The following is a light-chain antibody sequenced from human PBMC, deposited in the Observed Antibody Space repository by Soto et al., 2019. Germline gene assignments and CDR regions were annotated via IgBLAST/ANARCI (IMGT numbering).Light chain of an antibody. CDR3: QQYKSWTPIT. V-gene: IGKV3-15*01. CDR2: DTS. J-gene: IGKJ5*01. Sequence: EIVMTQSPVTLSVSPGEGATLSCRASQSISSYLAWYQQRPGQAPRLLIYDTSTMATGIPARFSGSGSGTEFTLTISSLQSEDFAVYYCQQYKSWTPITFGQGTRLEIK. CDR1: QSISSY.